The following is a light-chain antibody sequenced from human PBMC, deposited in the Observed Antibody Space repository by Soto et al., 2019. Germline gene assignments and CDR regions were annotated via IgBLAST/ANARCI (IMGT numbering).Light chain of an antibody. V-gene: IGLV2-14*03. Sequence: QSALTQPASVSGSPGQSITISCTGTRSDIGAYNFVSWYQQHPGEVTKLILYDVNVRPSGVSNRFSGSKSGNTASLTISGLQAEDEADYYCTSWTTSTTMIFGGGTKVTVL. CDR1: RSDIGAYNF. J-gene: IGLJ2*01. CDR2: DVN. CDR3: TSWTTSTTMI.